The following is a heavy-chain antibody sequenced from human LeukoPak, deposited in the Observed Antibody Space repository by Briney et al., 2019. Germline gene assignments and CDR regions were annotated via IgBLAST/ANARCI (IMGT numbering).Heavy chain of an antibody. CDR2: INPNSGGT. J-gene: IGHJ5*02. V-gene: IGHV1-2*02. Sequence: GASVKVSCKASGYTFTGYYMHWVRQAPGQGLEWMGWINPNSGGTNYAQKFQGRVTMTRDTSISTAYMELSRLRSDDTAAYYCARADSRIVVVPAAMSRRSWSDPWGQGTLVTVSS. CDR3: ARADSRIVVVPAAMSRRSWSDP. CDR1: GYTFTGYY. D-gene: IGHD2-2*01.